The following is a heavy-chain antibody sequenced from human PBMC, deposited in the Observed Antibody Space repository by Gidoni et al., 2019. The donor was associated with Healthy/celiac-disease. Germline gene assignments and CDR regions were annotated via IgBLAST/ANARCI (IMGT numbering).Heavy chain of an antibody. CDR3: AKGCWRRYFDWLPDY. V-gene: IGHV3-23*01. J-gene: IGHJ4*02. Sequence: EVQLLESGGGLVQPGGSLRLSCAAAGLAFSSYAMSWVRQAPGKGLEWVSAISGSGGSTYYADSVKGRFTISRDNSKNTLYLQMNSLRAEDTAVYYCAKGCWRRYFDWLPDYWGQGTLVTVSS. CDR2: ISGSGGST. CDR1: GLAFSSYA. D-gene: IGHD3-9*01.